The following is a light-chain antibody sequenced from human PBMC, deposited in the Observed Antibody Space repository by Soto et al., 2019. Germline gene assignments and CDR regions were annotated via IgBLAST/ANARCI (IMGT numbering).Light chain of an antibody. CDR3: QQYGGSPIT. V-gene: IGKV3-20*01. Sequence: EIVLTQSPDTLSFSPRLTATLSCRAGKSVTTRLAWYQQTPGQPPRLIISGASVRASGVPVRISGSGSGTDFTLTISRLEPEDFALYYCQQYGGSPITFGLGTRLEIK. CDR2: GAS. CDR1: KSVTTR. J-gene: IGKJ5*01.